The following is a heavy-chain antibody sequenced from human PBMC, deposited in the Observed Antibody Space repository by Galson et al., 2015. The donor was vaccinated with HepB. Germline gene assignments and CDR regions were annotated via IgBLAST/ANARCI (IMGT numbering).Heavy chain of an antibody. V-gene: IGHV3-74*01. CDR2: ISSDGSST. CDR1: GFTFSSYW. Sequence: SLRLSCAASGFTFSSYWMHWVRQAPGKGLVWVSRISSDGSSTSYADSVKGRFTISRDNAKNTLYLQMNSLRAEDTAVYYCVRAVGATVGVYWGQGTLVTVSS. J-gene: IGHJ4*02. CDR3: VRAVGATVGVY. D-gene: IGHD1-26*01.